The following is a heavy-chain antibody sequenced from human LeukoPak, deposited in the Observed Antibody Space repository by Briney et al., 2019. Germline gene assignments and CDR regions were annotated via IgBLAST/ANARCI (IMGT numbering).Heavy chain of an antibody. CDR3: ASGYSSDQLPHYYYYGMDV. J-gene: IGHJ6*02. D-gene: IGHD6-19*01. CDR2: IIPIFGTA. V-gene: IGHV1-69*13. CDR1: GGTFSSYA. Sequence: ASVKVSCKASGGTFSSYAISWVRQAPGQGLEWMGGIIPIFGTANYAQKFQGRVTITADESTSTAYMELSSLRSEDTAVYYCASGYSSDQLPHYYYYGMDVWGQGPRSPSP.